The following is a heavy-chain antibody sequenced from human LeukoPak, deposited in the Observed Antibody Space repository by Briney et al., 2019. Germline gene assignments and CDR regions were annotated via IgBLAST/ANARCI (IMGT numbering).Heavy chain of an antibody. D-gene: IGHD2-2*02. J-gene: IGHJ4*02. V-gene: IGHV4-38-2*01. CDR3: ARSCDIGDN. CDR1: GYSLSSGYY. CDR2: IYHSGST. Sequence: PSETLSLTCAVSGYSLSSGYYWGWIPQPPGKGVGWIGSIYHSGSTYYNPSLKSRVTISVDTSKNQFSLKLSSVTAADTAVYYCARSCDIGDNWGQGTLVTVSS.